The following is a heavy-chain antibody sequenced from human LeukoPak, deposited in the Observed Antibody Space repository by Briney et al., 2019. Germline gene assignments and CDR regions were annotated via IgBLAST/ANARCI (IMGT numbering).Heavy chain of an antibody. J-gene: IGHJ4*02. V-gene: IGHV3-21*01. CDR2: ISSSSSYI. CDR1: GFTFSSYS. CDR3: ARDSSSWYPQFDY. Sequence: GGSLRLSCAASGFTFSSYSMNWVRQAPGKGLEWVSSISSSSSYIYYADSVKGRFTISRDNAKNSLYLQMNSLRAEDTAVYYCARDSSSWYPQFDYWDQGTLVTVSS. D-gene: IGHD6-13*01.